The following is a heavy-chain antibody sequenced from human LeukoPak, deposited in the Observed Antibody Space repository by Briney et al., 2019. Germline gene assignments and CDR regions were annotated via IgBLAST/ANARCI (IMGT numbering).Heavy chain of an antibody. CDR3: VRLYSYDFSGRTI. CDR1: GDYISNSNYY. J-gene: IGHJ4*02. V-gene: IGHV4-39*01. Sequence: SETLSLTCSVSGDYISNSNYYWGWIRQPPGKGLEWIGNIYYTGKTYYNSSLKSQVTISIDTSKNEFSLNLNSVTAADTATYYCVRLYSYDFSGRTIWGKGTLVIVSS. CDR2: IYYTGKT. D-gene: IGHD3-3*01.